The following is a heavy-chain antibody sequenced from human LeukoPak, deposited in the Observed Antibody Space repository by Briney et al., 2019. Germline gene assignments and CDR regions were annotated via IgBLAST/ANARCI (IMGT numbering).Heavy chain of an antibody. Sequence: ASVKVSCKASGGTFSSYAISWVRQAPGQGLEWMGGXXXIFGTANYAQKFQGRVTITADKSTSTAYMELSSLRSEDTAVYYCARERRWLQHPYSSYYFDYWGQGTLVTVSS. J-gene: IGHJ4*02. D-gene: IGHD5-24*01. V-gene: IGHV1-69*06. CDR1: GGTFSSYA. CDR2: XXXIFGTA. CDR3: ARERRWLQHPYSSYYFDY.